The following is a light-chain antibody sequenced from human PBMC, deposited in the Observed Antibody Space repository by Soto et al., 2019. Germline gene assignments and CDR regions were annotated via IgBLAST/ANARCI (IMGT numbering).Light chain of an antibody. CDR3: QQDGTPPWT. CDR2: GAS. J-gene: IGKJ1*01. Sequence: EIVLTQSPGTLSLSPGERATLSCRASQSVSNNYLAWYHQKPGRAPRLVISGASSRATCIPDRFSGSGSGTDFALTISRREPEDFAVYYCQQDGTPPWTFGQGTNVEFK. CDR1: QSVSNNY. V-gene: IGKV3-20*01.